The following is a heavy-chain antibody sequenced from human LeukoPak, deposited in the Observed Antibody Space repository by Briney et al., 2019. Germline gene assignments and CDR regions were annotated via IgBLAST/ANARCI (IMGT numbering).Heavy chain of an antibody. D-gene: IGHD6-6*01. J-gene: IGHJ4*02. CDR1: GGSISSSSYY. Sequence: SETLSLTCTVSGGSISSSSYYWGWIRQPPGKGLEWIGSIYHSGSTYYNPSPKSRVTISVDTSKNQFSLNLSSVTAADTAVYYCARGVARSSKFHFSYYFDYWGQGTLVTVSS. CDR2: IYHSGST. V-gene: IGHV4-39*07. CDR3: ARGVARSSKFHFSYYFDY.